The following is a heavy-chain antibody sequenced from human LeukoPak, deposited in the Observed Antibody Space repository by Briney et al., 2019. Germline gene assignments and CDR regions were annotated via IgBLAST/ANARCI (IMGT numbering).Heavy chain of an antibody. J-gene: IGHJ3*02. V-gene: IGHV4-59*08. CDR2: IYYSGNT. CDR3: ACLSSNGRRAFDI. CDR1: GGSISSYY. Sequence: SETLSLTCTVSGGSISSYYWTWIRQPAGKGLGWVGYIYYSGNTNHNPSLTSRVTMSVDTSKSQFSLKLSSVTAADTAVYYCACLSSNGRRAFDIWGQGTMVTVSS. D-gene: IGHD2-8*01.